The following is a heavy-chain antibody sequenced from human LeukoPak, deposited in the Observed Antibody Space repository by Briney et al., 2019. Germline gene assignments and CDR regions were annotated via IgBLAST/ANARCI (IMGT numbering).Heavy chain of an antibody. CDR2: IYYSGTT. V-gene: IGHV4-59*01. CDR1: GGSISSYY. J-gene: IGHJ4*02. CDR3: ARGVYIAAAQYGY. Sequence: TSETLSLTCSASGGSISSYYWSWIRHPPGKGLEWIGYIYYSGTTNYNPSLKSRVTISVDTSKNQFSLKLSSVTAADTAVYYCARGVYIAAAQYGYWGQGTLVTVSS. D-gene: IGHD6-13*01.